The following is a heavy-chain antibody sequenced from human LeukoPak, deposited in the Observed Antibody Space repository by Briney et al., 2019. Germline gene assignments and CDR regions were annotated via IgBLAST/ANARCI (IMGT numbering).Heavy chain of an antibody. D-gene: IGHD5-18*01. CDR3: AREDSYGYAGWFDP. Sequence: GGSLRLSCAASGFTFSDYYMSWIRQAPGKGPEWVSYISSSGSTIYYADSVKGRFTISRDNAKNSLYLQMNSLRAEDTAVYYCAREDSYGYAGWFDPWGQGTLVTVSS. CDR1: GFTFSDYY. V-gene: IGHV3-11*01. CDR2: ISSSGSTI. J-gene: IGHJ5*02.